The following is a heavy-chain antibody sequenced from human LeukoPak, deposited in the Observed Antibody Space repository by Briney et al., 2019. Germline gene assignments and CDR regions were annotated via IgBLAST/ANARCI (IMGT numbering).Heavy chain of an antibody. CDR1: GFTFDDYG. CDR2: INWNGGST. V-gene: IGHV3-20*04. CDR3: ARDLEYDGVYYGSGSYSRGNWFDP. Sequence: GGSLRLSCAASGFTFDDYGMSWVRQAPGKGLEWVSGINWNGGSTVYADSVKGRFTISRDNAKNSLYLQMNSLRAEDTALYYCARDLEYDGVYYGSGSYSRGNWFDPWGQGTLVTVSS. D-gene: IGHD3-10*01. J-gene: IGHJ5*02.